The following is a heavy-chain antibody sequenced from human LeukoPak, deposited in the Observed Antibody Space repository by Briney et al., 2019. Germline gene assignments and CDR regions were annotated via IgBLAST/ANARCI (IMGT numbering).Heavy chain of an antibody. J-gene: IGHJ5*02. V-gene: IGHV3-30-3*01. CDR1: GFTFSSYA. D-gene: IGHD3-22*01. Sequence: GRSLRLSCAASGFTFSSYAIHWVRQAPGKGLEWVAVIAYDGGNKYYADSVKGRFTISRDNSKNTLYLQMNSLRAEDTAVYYCARDSSPWYYYDRSGSNGFAPWGQGTLVAVSS. CDR3: ARDSSPWYYYDRSGSNGFAP. CDR2: IAYDGGNK.